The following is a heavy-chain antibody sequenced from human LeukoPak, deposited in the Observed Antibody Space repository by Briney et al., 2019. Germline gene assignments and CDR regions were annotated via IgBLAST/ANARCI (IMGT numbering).Heavy chain of an antibody. J-gene: IGHJ4*02. Sequence: GGSLRLSCAASGFTFSSYAMSWVRQAPGKGLEWVSAISGSGGSTYYADSVKGRFTISRDNSKNTLYLQMNSLRAEDTAVYYCAKAQIAAAGKRTPLDYWGQGTLVTVSS. CDR1: GFTFSSYA. D-gene: IGHD6-13*01. CDR2: ISGSGGST. CDR3: AKAQIAAAGKRTPLDY. V-gene: IGHV3-23*01.